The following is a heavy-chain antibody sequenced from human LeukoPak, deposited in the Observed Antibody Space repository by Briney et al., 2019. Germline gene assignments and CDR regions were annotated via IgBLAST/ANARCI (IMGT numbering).Heavy chain of an antibody. D-gene: IGHD6-13*01. V-gene: IGHV4-39*01. CDR2: IYYSGST. CDR3: ARRVGIAVTGFINY. J-gene: IGHJ4*02. Sequence: SETLSLTCTVSGGSISSSSYYWGWIRQPPGKGLEWIGSIYYSGSTFYNPSLKSRVTISVDTSKNQFSLRLRSVTAADTAVYYCARRVGIAVTGFINYWGQGTLVTVSS. CDR1: GGSISSSSYY.